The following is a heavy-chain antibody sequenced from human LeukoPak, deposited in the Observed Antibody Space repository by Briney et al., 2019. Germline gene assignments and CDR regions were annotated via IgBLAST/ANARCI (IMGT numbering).Heavy chain of an antibody. CDR1: GASISSYY. CDR2: IYYSGST. Sequence: KSSETLSLTCTVSGASISSYYWSWIRQPPGKGLEWIGYIYYSGSTNYNPSLKSRVTFSVDTSKNQFSLKLISVTAADTAVYYCARVKGVVTAILDYWGQGTLVTVSS. D-gene: IGHD2-21*02. CDR3: ARVKGVVTAILDY. J-gene: IGHJ4*02. V-gene: IGHV4-59*01.